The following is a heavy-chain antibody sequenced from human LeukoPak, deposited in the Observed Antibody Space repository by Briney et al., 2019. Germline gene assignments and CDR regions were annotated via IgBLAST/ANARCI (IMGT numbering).Heavy chain of an antibody. CDR2: IYYSGST. CDR3: ARAGFYYGSGKGYFDY. Sequence: SETLSLTCTVSGGSISRSSYYWGWIRQPPGKGLEWIGSIYYSGSTYYNPSLKSRVTISVDTSKNQFSLKLSSVTAADTAVYYCARAGFYYGSGKGYFDYWGQGTLVTVSS. CDR1: GGSISRSSYY. D-gene: IGHD3-10*01. J-gene: IGHJ4*02. V-gene: IGHV4-39*07.